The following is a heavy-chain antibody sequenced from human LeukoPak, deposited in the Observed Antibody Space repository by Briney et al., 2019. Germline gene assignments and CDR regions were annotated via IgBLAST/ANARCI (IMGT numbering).Heavy chain of an antibody. CDR2: INPSGGST. CDR1: GYTFTSYY. J-gene: IGHJ4*02. D-gene: IGHD3-10*01. V-gene: IGHV1-46*01. Sequence: ASVKVSCKASGYTFTSYYMHWVRQAPGQGLEWMGIINPSGGSTSYAQKFQGRVTMTRDTSTSTVYMELSSLRSEDTAVYYCARTPWFGELLFYYFDYWGQGTLVTVSS. CDR3: ARTPWFGELLFYYFDY.